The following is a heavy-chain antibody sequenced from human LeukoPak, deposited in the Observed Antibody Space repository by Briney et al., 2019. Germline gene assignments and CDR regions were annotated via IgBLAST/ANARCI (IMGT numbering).Heavy chain of an antibody. CDR2: ISSSSSYI. CDR1: GFTFSSYS. V-gene: IGHV3-21*01. J-gene: IGHJ4*02. Sequence: GGSLRLSCAASGFTFSSYSMNWVRQAPGKGLEWVSSISSSSSYIYYADSVKGRFTISRDNAKNSLYLQVNSLRAEDTAVYYCARCPTGDHFDYWGQGTLVTVSS. D-gene: IGHD7-27*01. CDR3: ARCPTGDHFDY.